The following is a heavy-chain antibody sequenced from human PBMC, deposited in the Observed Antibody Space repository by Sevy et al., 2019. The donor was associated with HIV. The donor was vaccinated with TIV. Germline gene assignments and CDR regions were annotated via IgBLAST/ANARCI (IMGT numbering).Heavy chain of an antibody. J-gene: IGHJ6*02. CDR2: IYSGGST. CDR3: ARDGGWNFDYGMDV. CDR1: GFTVSSNY. Sequence: GGSLRLSCAASGFTVSSNYMSWVRQAPGKGLEGVSVIYSGGSTYYADSMKGRFTISRDNSKNTLYLQMNSLRAEDTAVYYCARDGGWNFDYGMDVWGQGTTVTVSS. D-gene: IGHD1-7*01. V-gene: IGHV3-53*01.